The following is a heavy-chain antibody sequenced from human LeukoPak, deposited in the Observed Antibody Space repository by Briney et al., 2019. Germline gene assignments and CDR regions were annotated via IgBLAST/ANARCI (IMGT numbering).Heavy chain of an antibody. CDR1: GFTFSSYW. CDR3: AREGGMDCSGGSCYGAFDI. CDR2: IKQDGSEK. Sequence: GGSLRLSCAASGFTFSSYWMSWVRQAPGKGLEWVANIKQDGSEKYYVDSVKGRFTISRDNAKNSLYLQMNSLRAEDTAVYYCAREGGMDCSGGSCYGAFDIWGQGTMVTVSS. D-gene: IGHD2-15*01. J-gene: IGHJ3*02. V-gene: IGHV3-7*01.